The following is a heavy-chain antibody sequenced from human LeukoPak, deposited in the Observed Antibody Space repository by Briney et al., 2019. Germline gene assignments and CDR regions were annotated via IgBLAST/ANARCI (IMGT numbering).Heavy chain of an antibody. V-gene: IGHV3-23*01. Sequence: GGSLRLSCAASGFTFSSYAMSWVRQAPGKGLAWVSGMSGSGGTTYYADSVKGRFTISRDNSKNTLYLQMNGLRAEDTAVYYCAVRGTTTMTYFDYWGQGTLVTVSS. CDR1: GFTFSSYA. CDR2: MSGSGGTT. D-gene: IGHD3-16*01. CDR3: AVRGTTTMTYFDY. J-gene: IGHJ4*02.